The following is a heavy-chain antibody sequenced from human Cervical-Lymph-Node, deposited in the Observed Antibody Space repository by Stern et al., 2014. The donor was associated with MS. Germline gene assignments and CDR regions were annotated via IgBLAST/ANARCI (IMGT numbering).Heavy chain of an antibody. CDR1: GGSISSGTYY. Sequence: QVQLQESGPGLVKPSETLTLTCTVSGGSISSGTYYWSWIRQNPGKDLEWIGHIYFSDTTDYNPSLKSRVTISEDTSNNQFSLKLNSVTAADTAVYFCARQPDRGLNDAFDIWGQGTRVTVSS. CDR2: IYFSDTT. J-gene: IGHJ3*02. D-gene: IGHD1-14*01. V-gene: IGHV4-31*03. CDR3: ARQPDRGLNDAFDI.